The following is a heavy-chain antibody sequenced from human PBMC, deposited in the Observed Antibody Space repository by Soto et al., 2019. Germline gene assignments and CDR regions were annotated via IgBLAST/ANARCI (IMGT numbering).Heavy chain of an antibody. CDR2: IYSGGST. CDR1: GFTVSSNY. V-gene: IGHV3-66*01. J-gene: IGHJ5*02. Sequence: GGSLRLSCAASGFTVSSNYMSWVRQAPGKGLEWVSVIYSGGSTYYADSVKGRFTISRDNSKNTLYLQMNSLRAEDTAVYYCARDPRQYSSGWYEGDWFDPWGQGTLVTVSS. CDR3: ARDPRQYSSGWYEGDWFDP. D-gene: IGHD6-19*01.